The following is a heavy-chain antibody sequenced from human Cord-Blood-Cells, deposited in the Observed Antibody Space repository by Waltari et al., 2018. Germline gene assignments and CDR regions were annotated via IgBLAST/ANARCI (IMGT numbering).Heavy chain of an antibody. CDR3: TRLGTTGTPDY. J-gene: IGHJ4*02. CDR2: IRSKANSYAT. D-gene: IGHD1-1*01. CDR1: GFPFGGAD. Sequence: EVQLVASGGGLVQPGGSLKLSCAASGFPFGGADMLWALQASGKGLEWVGRIRSKANSYATAYAASVKGRFTISRDDSKNTAYLQMNSLKTEDTAVYYCTRLGTTGTPDYWGQGTLVTVSS. V-gene: IGHV3-73*01.